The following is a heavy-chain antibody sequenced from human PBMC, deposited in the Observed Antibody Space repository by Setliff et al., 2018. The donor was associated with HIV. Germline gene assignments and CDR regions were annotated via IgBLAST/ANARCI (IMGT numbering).Heavy chain of an antibody. CDR2: ISYTVTT. CDR3: ARASSFFDTTGYFYDPSFDS. D-gene: IGHD3-22*01. CDR1: GVSISSSVYY. V-gene: IGHV4-39*07. Sequence: PSETLSLTCNVSGVSISSSVYYWGWIRQSPGKGLEWIGAISYTVTTYYNRSLKRRVTISADTSKNRFSLRLRSVTAADTALYYCARASSFFDTTGYFYDPSFDSWGQGTLVTVSS. J-gene: IGHJ4*02.